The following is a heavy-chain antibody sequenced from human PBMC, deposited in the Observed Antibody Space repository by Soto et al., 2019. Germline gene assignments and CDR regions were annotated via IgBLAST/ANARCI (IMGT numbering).Heavy chain of an antibody. CDR1: GFAFRSYG. CDR2: ISHDGDKE. V-gene: IGHV3-30*18. CDR3: AKAGFTIFGEGFDP. D-gene: IGHD3-3*01. J-gene: IGHJ5*02. Sequence: QEQLVESGGGVVQPGSSLRLSCAASGFAFRSYGMHWVRQAPGKGLEWVALISHDGDKEYYADSVKGRFTIFRDNSENTLFLRMNSLTADDSAVYFCAKAGFTIFGEGFDPWGQGTRVTVSS.